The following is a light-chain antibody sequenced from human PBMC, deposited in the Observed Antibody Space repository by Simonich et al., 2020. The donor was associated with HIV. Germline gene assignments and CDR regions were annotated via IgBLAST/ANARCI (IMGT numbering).Light chain of an antibody. V-gene: IGKV3-15*01. Sequence: EIVMTQSPATLSVSPGERATLSCRASQSVSSNLVWYQQKPGQAPRLLIYGASTRATGIPARFSVSGSGTEFTLTISSMQSEEFAVYYCQQYNNWPTFGGGTKVEIK. CDR2: GAS. J-gene: IGKJ4*01. CDR1: QSVSSN. CDR3: QQYNNWPT.